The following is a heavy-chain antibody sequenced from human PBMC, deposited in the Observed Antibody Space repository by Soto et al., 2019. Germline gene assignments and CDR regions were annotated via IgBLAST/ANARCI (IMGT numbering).Heavy chain of an antibody. Sequence: ASVKVSCKASGYTFTGYYMHWVRQAPGQGLEWMGWINPNSGGTNYAQKFQGWVTMTRDTSISTAYMERSRLRSDDTAVYYCARGGRVRGLHYYYGMDVWGQGTTVTVSS. CDR3: ARGGRVRGLHYYYGMDV. D-gene: IGHD3-16*01. CDR1: GYTFTGYY. V-gene: IGHV1-2*04. CDR2: INPNSGGT. J-gene: IGHJ6*02.